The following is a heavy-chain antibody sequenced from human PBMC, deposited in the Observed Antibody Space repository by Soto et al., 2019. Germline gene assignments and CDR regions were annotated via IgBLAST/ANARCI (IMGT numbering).Heavy chain of an antibody. Sequence: QVQLQESGPGLVKPSETLSLSCTVSDGSLSPNYWSWIRQPPGKGLEWIGYIYYAGTTTYNPSLKSRVTISLDTPKNEVSLKLPSVTAAVTAVYYCARLGRFYQALDSWGPGTLVTVSS. J-gene: IGHJ4*02. CDR2: IYYAGTT. CDR3: ARLGRFYQALDS. V-gene: IGHV4-59*08. CDR1: DGSLSPNY. D-gene: IGHD2-2*01.